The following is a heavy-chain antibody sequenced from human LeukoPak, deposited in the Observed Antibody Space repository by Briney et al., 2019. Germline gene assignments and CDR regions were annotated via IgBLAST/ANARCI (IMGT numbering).Heavy chain of an antibody. CDR3: ARDSRDFDY. CDR1: AFIFSSYG. Sequence: GGSLRLSCAASAFIFSSYGMHWVRQAPGKGLEWVAFIRFDGSDEYYADSMKGRFTISRDNSKNTLYLQMNSLRAEDTAVYYCARDSRDFDYWGQGTLVTVSS. CDR2: IRFDGSDE. J-gene: IGHJ4*02. D-gene: IGHD5-24*01. V-gene: IGHV3-30*02.